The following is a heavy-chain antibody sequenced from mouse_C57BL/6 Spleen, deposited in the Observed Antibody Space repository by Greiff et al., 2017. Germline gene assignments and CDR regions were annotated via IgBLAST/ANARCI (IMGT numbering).Heavy chain of an antibody. CDR1: GYTFTDYY. D-gene: IGHD1-1*01. Sequence: VQLQESGAELVRPGASVKLSCKASGYTFTDYYINWVKQRPGHGLEWIARIYPGSGNTYYNEKFKGKATLTAEKSSSTAYMQLSSLTSEDSAVYFCARTAYYYGSSCDYWGQGTTLTVSS. V-gene: IGHV1-76*01. CDR3: ARTAYYYGSSCDY. CDR2: IYPGSGNT. J-gene: IGHJ2*01.